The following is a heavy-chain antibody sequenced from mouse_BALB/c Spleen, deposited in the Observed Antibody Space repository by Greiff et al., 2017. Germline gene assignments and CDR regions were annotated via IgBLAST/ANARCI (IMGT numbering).Heavy chain of an antibody. Sequence: QVQLQQSGAELARPGASVKLSCKASGYTFTSYWMQWVKQRPGQGLEWIGAIYPGDGDTRYTQKFKGKATLTADKSSSTAYMQLSSLASEDSAVYYCARGNDYYAMDYWGQGTSVTVSS. V-gene: IGHV1-87*01. CDR3: ARGNDYYAMDY. CDR1: GYTFTSYW. CDR2: IYPGDGDT. J-gene: IGHJ4*01.